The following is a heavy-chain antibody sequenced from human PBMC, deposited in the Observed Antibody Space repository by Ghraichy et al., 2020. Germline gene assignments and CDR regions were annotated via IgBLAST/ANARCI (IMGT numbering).Heavy chain of an antibody. Sequence: SVKVSCEASGGTFSNSAFSWVRQAPGHGLEWMGRIIPMFDTTDYAQKFQGRLTITAAHMELSSLTIEDTAIYYCAIEPEELGSFGGLAMWGQGTVVTVSS. D-gene: IGHD4-23*01. CDR2: IIPMFDTT. V-gene: IGHV1-69*13. J-gene: IGHJ3*02. CDR3: AIEPEELGSFGGLAM. CDR1: GGTFSNSA.